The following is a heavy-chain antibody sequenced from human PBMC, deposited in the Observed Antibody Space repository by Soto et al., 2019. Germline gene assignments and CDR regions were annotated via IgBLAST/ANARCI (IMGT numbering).Heavy chain of an antibody. J-gene: IGHJ4*02. V-gene: IGHV1-46*03. D-gene: IGHD6-19*01. CDR3: SRGLWQWLFDY. Sequence: QVQLVQSGAEVKKPGASVMVSCRASGYTFTSHYMHWVRQAPGQGLEWMGMIDPSGGATPYAQKFQGRVTITRDTSTTTVYMELSSLRPEDTAVYSCSRGLWQWLFDYWGQGTLVTVSS. CDR2: IDPSGGAT. CDR1: GYTFTSHY.